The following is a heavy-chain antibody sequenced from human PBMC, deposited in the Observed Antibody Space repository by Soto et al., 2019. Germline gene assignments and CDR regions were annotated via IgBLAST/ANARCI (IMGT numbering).Heavy chain of an antibody. V-gene: IGHV4-4*02. CDR3: ARGLYASGTY. Sequence: QVQLQESGPGLVKPSGTLSLTCAVSGGSISSSDWWSWVRQPPGKGPEWIGEICHSGSPNYNPSLKSRATISIDKSKNQFSLKLSSVTAADTAVYYCARGLYASGTYWGQGTLVTVSS. D-gene: IGHD3-10*01. J-gene: IGHJ4*02. CDR1: GGSISSSDW. CDR2: ICHSGSP.